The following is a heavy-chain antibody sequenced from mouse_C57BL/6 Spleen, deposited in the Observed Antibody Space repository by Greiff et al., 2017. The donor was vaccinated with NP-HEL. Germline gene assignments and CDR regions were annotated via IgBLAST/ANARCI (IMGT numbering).Heavy chain of an antibody. D-gene: IGHD1-1*01. Sequence: VQLQQSGAELVKPGASVKISCKASGYAFSSYWMNWVKQRPGQGLEWIGQIYPGDGDTNYNGKFKGKATLTADKSSSPAYMQLSSLTSEDSAVYFCARDYGSPFFDYWGQGTTLTVSS. J-gene: IGHJ2*01. CDR2: IYPGDGDT. V-gene: IGHV1-80*01. CDR3: ARDYGSPFFDY. CDR1: GYAFSSYW.